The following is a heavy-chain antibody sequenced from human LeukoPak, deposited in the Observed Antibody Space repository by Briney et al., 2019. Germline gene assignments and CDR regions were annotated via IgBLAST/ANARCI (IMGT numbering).Heavy chain of an antibody. CDR1: GFPFSSHA. CDR2: ISNGKT. Sequence: GGSLRLSCAASGFPFSSHAMSWVRQPPGKGLEWVAAISNGKTYYADSVRGRFTISRDDSKNTVYLHMNSLGDEDTARYFCEREAGYCAPACLRSNWFDPWGQGTLVTVSS. V-gene: IGHV3-23*01. J-gene: IGHJ5*02. CDR3: EREAGYCAPACLRSNWFDP. D-gene: IGHD2-15*01.